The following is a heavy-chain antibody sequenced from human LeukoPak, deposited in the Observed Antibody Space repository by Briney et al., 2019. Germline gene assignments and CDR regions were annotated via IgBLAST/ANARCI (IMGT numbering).Heavy chain of an antibody. V-gene: IGHV4-61*02. CDR2: IYTSGST. CDR3: ARDSIVVVPAAIGDYYYYYMDV. D-gene: IGHD2-2*02. CDR1: GGSISSGSYY. Sequence: SQTLSLTCPVSGGSISSGSYYWSWIRQPAGKGLEWVGRIYTSGSTNYNPSLMSRVTISVDTSKNQFSLKPSSVTAADTAVYYCARDSIVVVPAAIGDYYYYYMDVWGKGTTVTVSS. J-gene: IGHJ6*03.